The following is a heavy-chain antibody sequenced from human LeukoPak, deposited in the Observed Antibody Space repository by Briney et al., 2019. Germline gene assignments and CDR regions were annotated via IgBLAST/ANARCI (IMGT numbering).Heavy chain of an antibody. V-gene: IGHV3-7*01. CDR2: MKQDGREK. D-gene: IGHD3-16*01. CDR3: ARDDVGALDY. J-gene: IGHJ4*02. CDR1: GFTFSAYW. Sequence: PGGSLRLSCAASGFTFSAYWMAWVRQVPGKGLEWVANMKQDGREKHYVDSVKGRFTISRDNARNSLYLQMNSLRAEDSAVYYCARDDVGALDYWGQGTLVTVSS.